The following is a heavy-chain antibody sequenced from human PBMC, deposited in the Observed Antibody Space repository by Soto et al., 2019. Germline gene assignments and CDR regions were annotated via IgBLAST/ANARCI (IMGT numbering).Heavy chain of an antibody. CDR1: GDSISSNNW. J-gene: IGHJ6*02. D-gene: IGHD2-2*01. CDR3: ARDYRYHQLLLGTDYYYYYAMDV. CDR2: IDHSGST. V-gene: IGHV4-4*03. Sequence: PETLSLTCAVSGDSISSNNWWSWVRQPPGKGLEWIGEIDHSGSTNFNPSLKSRVTISVDKSQNQFSLKLTSVTAADTAVYYCARDYRYHQLLLGTDYYYYYAMDVWGQGTTVTVSS.